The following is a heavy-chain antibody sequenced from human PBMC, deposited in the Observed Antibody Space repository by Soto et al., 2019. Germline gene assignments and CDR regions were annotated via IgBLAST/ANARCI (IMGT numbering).Heavy chain of an antibody. D-gene: IGHD3-10*01. V-gene: IGHV1-18*01. CDR2: LSTYNGNT. Sequence: QVQLVQSGAEVKKPGASVKVSCKASGYTFTSYGISWVRQAPGQGLEWMGWLSTYNGNTNYAQKLQGRVTMTTDTSTRTVYMELRSLRSDDTNVYYCAKEGGVGVYAFDYWGQGTLVTVSS. CDR1: GYTFTSYG. CDR3: AKEGGVGVYAFDY. J-gene: IGHJ4*02.